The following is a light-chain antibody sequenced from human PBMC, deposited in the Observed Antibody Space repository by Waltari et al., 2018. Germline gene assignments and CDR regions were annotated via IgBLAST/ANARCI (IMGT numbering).Light chain of an antibody. V-gene: IGKV2-28*01. J-gene: IGKJ2*01. CDR2: LGS. Sequence: DIVMTQSPFSLPVTPGEPASISCRSSQSLLHSNGYNYLDWYLQKPGQSPQLLIYLGSNRASGVPDRFSGSGSGTDFTLKISRVEAEDVGVYYCMQALQTHTFGQGTKLEIK. CDR3: MQALQTHT. CDR1: QSLLHSNGYNY.